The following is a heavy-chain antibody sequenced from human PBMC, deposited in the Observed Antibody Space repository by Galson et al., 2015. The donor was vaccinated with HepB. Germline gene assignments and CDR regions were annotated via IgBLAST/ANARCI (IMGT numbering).Heavy chain of an antibody. CDR3: ATDIISSWRFDY. Sequence: SVKVSCKVSGYTVSELSMHWVRQAPGKGLEWMGGYDPEEGETVYAQKFQGRVTMTEDTSTDEAYMELSSLRSEDTAVYYCATDIISSWRFDYWGQGTLVTVSS. CDR2: YDPEEGET. D-gene: IGHD6-13*01. V-gene: IGHV1-24*01. J-gene: IGHJ4*02. CDR1: GYTVSELS.